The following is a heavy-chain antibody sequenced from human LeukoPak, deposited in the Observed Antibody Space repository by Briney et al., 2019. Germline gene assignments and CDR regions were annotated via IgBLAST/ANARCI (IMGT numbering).Heavy chain of an antibody. CDR1: GFTFSSYG. CDR2: ISYDGSNK. CDR3: AKDQRNYYYDSSGYDY. V-gene: IGHV3-30*18. D-gene: IGHD3-22*01. J-gene: IGHJ4*02. Sequence: GGSLRLSCAASGFTFSSYGMHWVRQAPGKGLEWVAVISYDGSNKYYADSVKGRFTISRDNSKNTLYLQMNSLRAEDTAVYYCAKDQRNYYYDSSGYDYWGQGTLVTVSS.